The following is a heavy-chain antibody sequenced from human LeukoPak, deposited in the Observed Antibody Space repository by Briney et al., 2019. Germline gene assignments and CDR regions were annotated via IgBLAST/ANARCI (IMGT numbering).Heavy chain of an antibody. CDR3: ATSWGGYQLLYIFDY. J-gene: IGHJ4*02. V-gene: IGHV1-69*13. CDR1: GGTFSSYA. D-gene: IGHD2-2*02. CDR2: IIPIFGTA. Sequence: ASVKVSCKASGGTFSSYAISWVRQAPGQGLGWMGGIIPIFGTANYAQKFQGRVTITADESTSTAYMELSSLRSEDTAVYYCATSWGGYQLLYIFDYWGQGTLVTVSS.